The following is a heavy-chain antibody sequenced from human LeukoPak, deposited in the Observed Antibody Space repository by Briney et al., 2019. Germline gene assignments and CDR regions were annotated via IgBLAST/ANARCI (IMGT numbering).Heavy chain of an antibody. V-gene: IGHV3-53*01. CDR3: ASYGGDSDFDY. CDR1: GFTVSRNY. Sequence: GGSLRLSCAASGFTVSRNYISWVRQAPGKGLEWVSVIYTDGSTYYADSVKGRFTISRDNSKNTLYLQMNSLRAEDTAVYYCASYGGDSDFDYWGQGTLVTVSS. D-gene: IGHD4-23*01. CDR2: IYTDGST. J-gene: IGHJ4*02.